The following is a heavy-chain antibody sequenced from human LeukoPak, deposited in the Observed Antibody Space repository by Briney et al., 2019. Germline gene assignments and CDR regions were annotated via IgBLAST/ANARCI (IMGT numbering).Heavy chain of an antibody. CDR1: GFTISSYW. CDR3: ARGGSSYYMDV. J-gene: IGHJ6*03. D-gene: IGHD3-16*01. CDR2: IKQDGSEK. Sequence: GGSLILSCAASGFTISSYWMNWVRQAPGKALEWVANIKQDGSEKKYVDSVKGRFTISRDNAKNSLYLQMYSLRAEDTAVYYCARGGSSYYMDVWGKGTTVTVSS. V-gene: IGHV3-7*01.